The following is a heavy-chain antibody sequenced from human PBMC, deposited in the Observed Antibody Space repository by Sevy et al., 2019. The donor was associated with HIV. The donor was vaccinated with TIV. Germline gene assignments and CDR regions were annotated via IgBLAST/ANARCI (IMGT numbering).Heavy chain of an antibody. J-gene: IGHJ1*01. CDR1: GFSLSTSGVG. CDR2: IYWNDDK. V-gene: IGHV2-5*01. D-gene: IGHD3-22*01. CDR3: AKPLVYYYDSSGYYSSGHFQH. Sequence: SGPTLVKPTQTLTLTCTFSGFSLSTSGVGVGWIRQTPGKPLEWLALIYWNDDKRYSPSLKSRLTITKDTSKNQVVLIMTNMDPVDTATYYCAKPLVYYYDSSGYYSSGHFQHWVQGTLVTVSS.